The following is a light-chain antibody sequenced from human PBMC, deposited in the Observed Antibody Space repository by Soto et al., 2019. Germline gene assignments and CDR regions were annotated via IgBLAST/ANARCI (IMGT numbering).Light chain of an antibody. V-gene: IGKV3-11*01. CDR3: QQRSNWPLT. CDR1: RSVSSY. Sequence: EIVLTQSPATLSLSPGGRATLSCRASRSVSSYLAWYQQKPGQAPRLLIYDASNRATGIPARFSGSGSGTVFTLTISRLEPEDFAVYYCQQRSNWPLTFGGGTKVEIK. CDR2: DAS. J-gene: IGKJ4*01.